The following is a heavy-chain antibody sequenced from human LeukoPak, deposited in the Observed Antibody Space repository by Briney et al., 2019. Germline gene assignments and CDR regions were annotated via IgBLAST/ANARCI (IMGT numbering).Heavy chain of an antibody. D-gene: IGHD1-26*01. CDR3: ARLSRPGKGDY. CDR1: GGSFSDYY. J-gene: IGHJ4*02. CDR2: INHSGST. Sequence: SETLSLTCAVYGGSFSDYYWSWIRQPPGKGLEWIGEINHSGSTNYNPSLKSRVTISVHTSKNQFSLKLSSVTAADTAVYSCARLSRPGKGDYWGQGTLVTVSS. V-gene: IGHV4-34*01.